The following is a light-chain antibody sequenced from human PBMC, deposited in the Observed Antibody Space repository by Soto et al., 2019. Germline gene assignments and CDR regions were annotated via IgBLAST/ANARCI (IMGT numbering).Light chain of an antibody. CDR1: SSNIGSNT. V-gene: IGLV1-44*01. CDR2: SNN. J-gene: IGLJ2*01. Sequence: QSVLTQPPSASGTPGQRVTISCSGSSSNIGSNTVNWYQQLPGTAPKLLIYSNNQRPSGVPDRFSGSKSGTSASLAISGLXXXXEADYYCAAWDDSLNGLVFGGGTKVTVL. CDR3: AAWDDSLNGLV.